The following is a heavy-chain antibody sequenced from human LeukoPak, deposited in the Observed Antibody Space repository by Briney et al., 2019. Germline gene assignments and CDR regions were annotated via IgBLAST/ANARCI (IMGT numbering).Heavy chain of an antibody. V-gene: IGHV4-39*07. Sequence: SETLSLTCTVSGGSISSSSYYWGWIRQPPGKGLEWIGSIYYSGSTYYNPSLKSRVTISVDTSKNQFSLKLSSVTAADTAVYYCARVGRYCSSTSCLSNWGQGTLVTVSS. CDR2: IYYSGST. CDR1: GGSISSSSYY. D-gene: IGHD2-2*01. J-gene: IGHJ4*02. CDR3: ARVGRYCSSTSCLSN.